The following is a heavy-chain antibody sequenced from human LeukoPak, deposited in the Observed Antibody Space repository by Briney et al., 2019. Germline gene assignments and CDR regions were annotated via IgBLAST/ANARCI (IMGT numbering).Heavy chain of an antibody. CDR1: GYTFTGYY. D-gene: IGHD4-17*01. J-gene: IGHJ5*02. CDR2: INPNSGGT. V-gene: IGHV1-2*02. CDR3: ARGLTTVTTWFWFDP. Sequence: ASVKVSCKASGYTFTGYYMHWVRQAPGQGLEWMGWINPNSGGTNYAQKFQGRVTMTRDTSISTAYMELSRLRSDDTAVYYCARGLTTVTTWFWFDPWGQGTLVTVSS.